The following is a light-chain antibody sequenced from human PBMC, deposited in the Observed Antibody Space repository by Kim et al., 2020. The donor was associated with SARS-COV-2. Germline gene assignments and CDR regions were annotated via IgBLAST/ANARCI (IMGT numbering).Light chain of an antibody. CDR1: SSDIGGYDY. J-gene: IGLJ2*01. CDR2: DVS. V-gene: IGLV2-14*03. CDR3: SSYTTTSTPVV. Sequence: QSITLSCTGSSSDIGGYDYVSWYQQYPGKAPKLMIYDVSNRPSGVSDRFSGSKSGNTASLTISGLQTEDEADYYCSSYTTTSTPVVFGGGTQLTVL.